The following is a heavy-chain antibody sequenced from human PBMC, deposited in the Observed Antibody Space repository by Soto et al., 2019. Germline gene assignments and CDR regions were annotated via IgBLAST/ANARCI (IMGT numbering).Heavy chain of an antibody. D-gene: IGHD5-12*01. CDR1: GGSVSSGSHH. CDR2: IFFTGIT. CDR3: ARGGHGMDV. Sequence: PSETLSLICTVSGGSVSSGSHHWVWIRQPPGKALEWIGYIFFTGITNYNPSLESRVTIAVDTSKNQFSLKLRSVTAADTAVYYCARGGHGMDVWGQGATVTVS. J-gene: IGHJ6*02. V-gene: IGHV4-61*01.